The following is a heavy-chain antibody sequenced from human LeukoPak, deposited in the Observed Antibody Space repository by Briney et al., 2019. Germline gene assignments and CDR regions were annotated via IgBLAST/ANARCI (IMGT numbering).Heavy chain of an antibody. D-gene: IGHD2-15*01. V-gene: IGHV5-10-1*01. CDR3: ARQEGYCSGGSCYLYY. CDR2: IDPSDSYT. Sequence: GESLKISCKGSGYSFTSYWISWVRQMPGKGLEWMGRIDPSDSYTNYSPSFQGHVTISADKSISTAYLQWSSLKASDTAMYYCARQEGYCSGGSCYLYYWGQGTLVTVSS. CDR1: GYSFTSYW. J-gene: IGHJ4*02.